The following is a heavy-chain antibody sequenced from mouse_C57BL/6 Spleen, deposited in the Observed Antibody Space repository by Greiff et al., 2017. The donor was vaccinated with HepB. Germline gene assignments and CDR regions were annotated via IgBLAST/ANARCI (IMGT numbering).Heavy chain of an antibody. Sequence: EVKLMESGGGLVKPGGSLKLSCAASGFTFSDYGMHWVRQAPEKGLEWVAYISSGSSTIYYADTVKGRFTISRDNAKNTLFLQMTSLRSEDTAMYYCARLGRAPGYFDYWGQGTTLTVSS. CDR3: ARLGRAPGYFDY. J-gene: IGHJ2*01. D-gene: IGHD4-1*01. CDR1: GFTFSDYG. CDR2: ISSGSSTI. V-gene: IGHV5-17*01.